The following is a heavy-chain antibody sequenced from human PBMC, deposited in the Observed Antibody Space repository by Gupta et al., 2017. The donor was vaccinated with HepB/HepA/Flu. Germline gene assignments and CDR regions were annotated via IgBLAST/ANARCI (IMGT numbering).Heavy chain of an antibody. V-gene: IGHV3-49*03. CDR1: GFTFGDSG. CDR3: TRAGGYDFWIDY. Sequence: EVLLVESGGGLVEPGRSLRLSCTASGFTFGDSGVSWFRQAPGKGLEWVGFIRSKINDATPQYAASVRGRFTISRDDSKGIAYLQMDSLKTEDTAVYYCTRAGGYDFWIDYWGQGTLVTVSS. J-gene: IGHJ4*02. D-gene: IGHD3-3*01. CDR2: IRSKINDATP.